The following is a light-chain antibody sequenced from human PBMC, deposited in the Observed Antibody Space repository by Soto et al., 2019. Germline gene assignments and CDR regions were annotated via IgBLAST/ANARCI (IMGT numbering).Light chain of an antibody. CDR1: QHVSSN. V-gene: IGKV3-15*01. Sequence: EIVMTQSPATLSVSPGGSATLSCRASQHVSSNFAWYRQKPGQAPKLLIYRASTRPTGIPSRFSGSGSGTAFTLTISSLQSEDFAVYYCQQYNNWPYTFGQGTKLEIK. CDR3: QQYNNWPYT. CDR2: RAS. J-gene: IGKJ2*01.